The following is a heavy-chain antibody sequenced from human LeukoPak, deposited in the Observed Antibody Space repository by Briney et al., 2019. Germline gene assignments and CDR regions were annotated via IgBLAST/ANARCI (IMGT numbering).Heavy chain of an antibody. CDR2: IYPGDSDT. D-gene: IGHD3-22*01. J-gene: IGHJ3*02. V-gene: IGHV5-51*01. CDR1: GYSFTSYW. Sequence: GESLKISCKGSGYSFTSYWISRVRQMPGKGLEWMGIIYPGDSDTRYSPSFQGQVTISADKSISTAYLQWSSLKASDTAMYYCASGINLYDSSPDAFDIWGQGTMVTVSS. CDR3: ASGINLYDSSPDAFDI.